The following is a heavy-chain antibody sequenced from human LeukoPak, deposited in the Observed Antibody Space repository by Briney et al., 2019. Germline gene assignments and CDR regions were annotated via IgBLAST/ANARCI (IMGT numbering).Heavy chain of an antibody. CDR3: AKEYSSNYYYYYGMDV. CDR1: GFTFSSYG. Sequence: GGSLRLSCAASGFTFSSYGMHWVRQAPGKGLEWVAVIWYDGSNKYYADSVKGRFTISRDNSKNTLYLQMNSLGAEDTAVYYCAKEYSSNYYYYYGMDVWGQGTTVTVSS. V-gene: IGHV3-30*02. CDR2: IWYDGSNK. D-gene: IGHD6-19*01. J-gene: IGHJ6*02.